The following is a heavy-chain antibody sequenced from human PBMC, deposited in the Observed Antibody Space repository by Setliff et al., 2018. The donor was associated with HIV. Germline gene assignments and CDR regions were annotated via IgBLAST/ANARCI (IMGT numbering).Heavy chain of an antibody. J-gene: IGHJ5*02. CDR3: APLLWFGESSWFDP. CDR2: INHRGIT. D-gene: IGHD3-10*01. CDR1: GVSFSGYY. Sequence: SETLSLTCAVYGVSFSGYYWSWIRQPPGKGLEWIGEINHRGITNYSPSLKSRVTISVDTSKNQFSLKLRSVTAADTAVYYCAPLLWFGESSWFDPWGQGTLVTVSS. V-gene: IGHV4-34*01.